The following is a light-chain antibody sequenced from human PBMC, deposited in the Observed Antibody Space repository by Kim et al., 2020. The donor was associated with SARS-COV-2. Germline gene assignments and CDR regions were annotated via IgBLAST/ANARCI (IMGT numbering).Light chain of an antibody. V-gene: IGKV3-15*01. CDR1: QSISSN. CDR2: DAS. Sequence: SPGERATLSCRASQSISSNLAWYQQKSGQPPRLLMLDASTRATGIPARFSGSGSGTEFTLTIDSLESEDSAVYYCQQYYSWPPEYTFGQGTKLEI. CDR3: QQYYSWPPEYT. J-gene: IGKJ2*01.